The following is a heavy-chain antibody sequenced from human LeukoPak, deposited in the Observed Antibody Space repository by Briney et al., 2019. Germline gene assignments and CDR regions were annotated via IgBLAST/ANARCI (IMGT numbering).Heavy chain of an antibody. J-gene: IGHJ4*02. CDR3: ARADYGDFTGHFDY. CDR2: INWNGGRT. D-gene: IGHD4-17*01. CDR1: GFTFDDYG. Sequence: PGGSLRLSCAASGFTFDDYGMSWVRHVPGEGLEWVSGINWNGGRTDYADSVKGRFTISRDNAKNSLYLQMNSLRAEDTALYYCARADYGDFTGHFDYWGQGTLVTVSS. V-gene: IGHV3-20*04.